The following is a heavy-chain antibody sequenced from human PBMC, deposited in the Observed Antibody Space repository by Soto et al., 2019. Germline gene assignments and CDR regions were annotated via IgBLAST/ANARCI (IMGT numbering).Heavy chain of an antibody. CDR3: ARDARIQIGEYYQYSGMDV. CDR2: IYSGGST. Sequence: GGSLRLSCAASGFTVSSNYMSWVRQAPGKGLEWVSVIYSGGSTYYADSVKGRFTISRDNSKNTLYLQMNSLRAEDTAVYYCARDARIQIGEYYQYSGMDVWGQGTTVTVSS. D-gene: IGHD5-18*01. V-gene: IGHV3-53*01. J-gene: IGHJ6*02. CDR1: GFTVSSNY.